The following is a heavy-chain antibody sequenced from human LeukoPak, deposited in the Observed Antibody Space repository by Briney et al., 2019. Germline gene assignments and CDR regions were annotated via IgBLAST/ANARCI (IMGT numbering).Heavy chain of an antibody. V-gene: IGHV1-2*02. CDR1: GYTFTGYY. CDR2: INPNSGGT. J-gene: IGHJ4*02. CDR3: ARSPLYYDSSGYYARLDY. Sequence: ASVRVSCKASGYTFTGYYMHWVRQAPGQGLEWMGWINPNSGGTNYAQKFQGTVTVTRDTSISTAYMELSALRSDDTAVYYCARSPLYYDSSGYYARLDYWGQGTLVTVSS. D-gene: IGHD3-22*01.